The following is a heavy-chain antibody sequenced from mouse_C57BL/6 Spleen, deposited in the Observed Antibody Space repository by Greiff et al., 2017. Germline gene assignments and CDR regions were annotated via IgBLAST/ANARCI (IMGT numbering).Heavy chain of an antibody. D-gene: IGHD1-1*01. CDR2: IDPETGGT. J-gene: IGHJ2*01. CDR1: GYTFTDYE. CDR3: TRWGYGSSLYFDY. Sequence: QVQLKESGAELVRPGASVTLSCKASGYTFTDYEMHWVKQTPVHGLEWIGAIDPETGGTAYNQKFKGKAILTADKSSSTAYMELRSLTSEDSAVYYCTRWGYGSSLYFDYWGQGTTLTVSS. V-gene: IGHV1-15*01.